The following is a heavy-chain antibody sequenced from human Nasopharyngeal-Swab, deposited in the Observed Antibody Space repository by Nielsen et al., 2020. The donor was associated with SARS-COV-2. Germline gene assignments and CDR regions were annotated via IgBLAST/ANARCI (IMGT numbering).Heavy chain of an antibody. V-gene: IGHV4-31*03. J-gene: IGHJ3*02. CDR3: AREIFMVRGVITVKGAFDI. D-gene: IGHD3-10*01. CDR2: IYYSGST. CDR1: GGSISSGGYY. Sequence: SETPSLTCTVSGGSISSGGYYWSWIRQHPGKGLEWIGYIYYSGSTYYNPSLKSRVTISVDTSKNQFSLKLSSVTAADTAVYYCAREIFMVRGVITVKGAFDIWGQGTMVTVSS.